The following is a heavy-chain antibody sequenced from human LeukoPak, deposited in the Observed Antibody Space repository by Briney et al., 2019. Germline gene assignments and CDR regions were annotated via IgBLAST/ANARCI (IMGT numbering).Heavy chain of an antibody. V-gene: IGHV3-33*01. CDR1: GFTFSSYG. CDR3: ARQHCSGGDCYFFD. J-gene: IGHJ4*02. CDR2: IWYDGNNK. Sequence: GVSLSLSCAASGFTFSSYGMHWVRQAPGKGLEWVALIWYDGNNKYYADSVKGRFTISRDNSKNTLYLQLNSLRAEDTAVYYCARQHCSGGDCYFFDWGQGTLVTVSS. D-gene: IGHD2-15*01.